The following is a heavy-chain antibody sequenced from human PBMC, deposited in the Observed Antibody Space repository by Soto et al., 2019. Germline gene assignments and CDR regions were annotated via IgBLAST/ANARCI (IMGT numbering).Heavy chain of an antibody. CDR3: ARXGSSGYYSRYYYYGMDV. CDR2: IIPIFGTA. D-gene: IGHD3-22*01. V-gene: IGHV1-69*13. CDR1: GGTFSSYA. J-gene: IGHJ6*02. Sequence: SVEVSCKASGGTFSSYAISWVRQAPGQGLEWMGGIIPIFGTANYAQKFQGRVTITADESTSTAYMELSSLRSEDTAVYYCARXGSSGYYSRYYYYGMDVWGQGTTVTVSS.